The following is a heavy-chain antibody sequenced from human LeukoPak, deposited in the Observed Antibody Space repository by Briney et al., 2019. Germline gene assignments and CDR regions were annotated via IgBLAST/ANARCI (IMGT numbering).Heavy chain of an antibody. J-gene: IGHJ6*03. V-gene: IGHV1-69*13. Sequence: ASVKVSCKASGYTFTGYYMHWVRQAPGQGLEWMGGIIPIFGTANYAQKFQGRVTITADESTSTAYMELSSLRSEDTAVYYCTVGATYYYYYYMDVWGKGTTVTTSS. CDR3: TVGATYYYYYYMDV. D-gene: IGHD1-26*01. CDR1: GYTFTGYY. CDR2: IIPIFGTA.